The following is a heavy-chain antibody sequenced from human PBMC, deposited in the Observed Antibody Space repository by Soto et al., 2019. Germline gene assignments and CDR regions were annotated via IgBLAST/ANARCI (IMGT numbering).Heavy chain of an antibody. CDR1: GGSFSSYA. Sequence: GASVKVSGKASGGSFSSYAISWVRQAPGQGLEWMGGIIPTFGTANYAQKFQGRVTITADKSTSTAYMELSSLRSEDTAVYYCAKVRGGDYYYYGMDVRGQGTTVTVSS. V-gene: IGHV1-69*06. D-gene: IGHD1-26*01. CDR2: IIPTFGTA. J-gene: IGHJ6*02. CDR3: AKVRGGDYYYYGMDV.